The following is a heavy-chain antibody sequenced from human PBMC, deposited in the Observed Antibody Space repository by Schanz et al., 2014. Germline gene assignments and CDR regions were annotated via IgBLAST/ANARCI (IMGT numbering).Heavy chain of an antibody. Sequence: QVQLVQSGAEVKKPGASVKLSCKASNYIFTKYYIHCVRQAPGQGLEWMGLINPYDDTIDYAKKFQGRLTMTRDTSTTTVYMELSSLRADDTAMYYCVTEKRMESGTWATAFDIWGQGTWVTVSS. CDR2: INPYDDTI. V-gene: IGHV1-46*01. CDR3: VTEKRMESGTWATAFDI. J-gene: IGHJ3*02. D-gene: IGHD3-3*01. CDR1: NYIFTKYY.